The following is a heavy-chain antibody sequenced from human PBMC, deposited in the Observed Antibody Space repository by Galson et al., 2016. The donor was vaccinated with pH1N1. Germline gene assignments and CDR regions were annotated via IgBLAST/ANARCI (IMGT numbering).Heavy chain of an antibody. CDR1: GYSFKSYW. V-gene: IGHV5-51*01. D-gene: IGHD1/OR15-1a*01. CDR2: IYPGDSDT. CDR3: ARRGINGTDF. J-gene: IGHJ4*02. Sequence: QSGAEVKKSGESLKISCKGSGYSFKSYWIAWVRQMPGKGLEWMGIIYPGDSDTRYSPSFLGQVIMSADKSISTAFLQWSSLNASDTAMYYCARRGINGTDFWGQGTLVT.